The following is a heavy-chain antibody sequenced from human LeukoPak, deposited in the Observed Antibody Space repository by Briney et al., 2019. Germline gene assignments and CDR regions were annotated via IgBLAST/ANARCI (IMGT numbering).Heavy chain of an antibody. V-gene: IGHV4-4*07. CDR2: IHISGSA. CDR1: GGSISNYY. Sequence: SETLSLTCTVSGGSISNYYWNWIRQPAGKGLEWMGRIHISGSANYNPSLNSRVTMSVDTSKNQFSLKLSSVTAADTAVYYCARAGYYYDSSAYSYYFDNWGQGTLVTVSS. CDR3: ARAGYYYDSSAYSYYFDN. D-gene: IGHD3-22*01. J-gene: IGHJ4*02.